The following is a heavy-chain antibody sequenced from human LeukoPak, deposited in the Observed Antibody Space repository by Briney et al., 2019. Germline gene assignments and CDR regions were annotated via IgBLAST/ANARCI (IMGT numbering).Heavy chain of an antibody. CDR3: ARSSFIAVASSWFDP. J-gene: IGHJ5*02. CDR1: GYTFISYG. V-gene: IGHV1-18*04. D-gene: IGHD6-13*01. Sequence: ASVKVSCKASGYTFISYGISWVRQAPGQGLEWMGWISAYNGNTNYAQKLQGRVTMTTDTSTSTAYMELRSLRPDDTAVYYCARSSFIAVASSWFDPRGQGTLVTVSS. CDR2: ISAYNGNT.